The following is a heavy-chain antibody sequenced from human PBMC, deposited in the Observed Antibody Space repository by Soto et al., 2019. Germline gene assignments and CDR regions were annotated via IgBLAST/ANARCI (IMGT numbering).Heavy chain of an antibody. D-gene: IGHD6-13*01. V-gene: IGHV3-48*02. J-gene: IGHJ5*02. CDR3: ALVTAYSSSWYVVDP. CDR1: GFTFSSYS. CDR2: ISSSSSTI. Sequence: GESLKISCAASGFTFSSYSMNWVRQAPGKGLEWVSYISSSSSTIYYADSVKGRFTISRDNAKNSLYLQMNSLRDEDTAVYYCALVTAYSSSWYVVDPWGQGTLVTVSS.